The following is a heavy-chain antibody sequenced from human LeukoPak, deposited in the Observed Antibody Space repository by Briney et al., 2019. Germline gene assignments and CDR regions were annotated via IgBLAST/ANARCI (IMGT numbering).Heavy chain of an antibody. CDR2: ISTGSNTI. J-gene: IGHJ2*01. D-gene: IGHD6-25*01. CDR1: GLTFSSYS. V-gene: IGHV3-48*01. Sequence: GGPLRLSCAAAGLTFSSYSMNWGRETPGKGLEWVSYISTGSNTIYNADSVKGRFTISRDDAKNSLFLQMNSLRAEDTAVYYCARGGIDLWGRGTLVTVSS. CDR3: ARGGIDL.